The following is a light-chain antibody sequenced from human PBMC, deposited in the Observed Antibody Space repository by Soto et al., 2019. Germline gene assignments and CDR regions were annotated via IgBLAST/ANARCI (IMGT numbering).Light chain of an antibody. Sequence: ESVLTQSPATLSFSPCEMGTLSCSASQSVSSYLAWYQQKPGQAPRLLIYEASNRATGIPARFSGSGSGADFTLTISSLEPEDFALYYCQQHINWPLTFGGGTKVDI. J-gene: IGKJ4*01. V-gene: IGKV3-11*01. CDR3: QQHINWPLT. CDR2: EAS. CDR1: QSVSSY.